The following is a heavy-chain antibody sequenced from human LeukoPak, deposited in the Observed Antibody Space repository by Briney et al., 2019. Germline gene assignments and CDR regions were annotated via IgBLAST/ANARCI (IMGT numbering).Heavy chain of an antibody. D-gene: IGHD6-19*01. V-gene: IGHV1-2*02. CDR3: ARDSVAGTTVYSFVY. CDR2: INPNSGGT. Sequence: ASVKVSCKASGYTFTGYYMHWVRQAPGQGLEWMGWINPNSGGTNYAQKFQGRVTMTRDTSISTAYMELSRLRSDDTAVYYCARDSVAGTTVYSFVYWGQGTLVTVSS. CDR1: GYTFTGYY. J-gene: IGHJ4*02.